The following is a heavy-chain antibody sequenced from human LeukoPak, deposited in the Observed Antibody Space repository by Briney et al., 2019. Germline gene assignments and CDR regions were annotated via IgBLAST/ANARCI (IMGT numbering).Heavy chain of an antibody. J-gene: IGHJ4*02. Sequence: GGSMRLSCAVSGITLSNYGMSWVRQAPGKGLEWVAGLSGSGGGTNYADSVQGRFTISRDNPKNTLYLQMNSLRAEDTAVYFCAKRGVVIRVFLVGFHKEAYYFDSWGQGALVTVSS. V-gene: IGHV3-23*01. CDR1: GITLSNYG. D-gene: IGHD3-10*01. CDR2: LSGSGGGT. CDR3: AKRGVVIRVFLVGFHKEAYYFDS.